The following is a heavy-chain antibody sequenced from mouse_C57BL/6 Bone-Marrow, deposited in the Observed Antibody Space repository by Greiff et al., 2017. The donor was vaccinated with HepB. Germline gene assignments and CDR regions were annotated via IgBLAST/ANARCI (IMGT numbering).Heavy chain of an antibody. CDR2: ISSGSSTI. Sequence: EVQLQQSGGGLVKPGGSLKLSCAASGFTFSDYGMHWVRQAPEKGLEWVAYISSGSSTIYYADTVKGRFTISRDNAKNTLFLQMTSLRSEDTSMYYCARRYYGSPDYWGQGTTRTVSS. V-gene: IGHV5-17*01. D-gene: IGHD1-1*01. CDR3: ARRYYGSPDY. J-gene: IGHJ2*01. CDR1: GFTFSDYG.